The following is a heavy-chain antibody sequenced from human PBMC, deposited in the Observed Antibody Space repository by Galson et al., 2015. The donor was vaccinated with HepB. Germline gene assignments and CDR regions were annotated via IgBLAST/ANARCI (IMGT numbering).Heavy chain of an antibody. D-gene: IGHD6-19*01. Sequence: ETLSLTCTVSGGSISSYYWSWIRQPAGKGLEWIGRIYTSGSTNYNPSLKSRVTMSVDTSKNQFSLKLSSVTAADTAVYYCARDRVYSVAGLGYYYGMDVWGQGTTVTVSS. V-gene: IGHV4-4*07. CDR2: IYTSGST. J-gene: IGHJ6*02. CDR3: ARDRVYSVAGLGYYYGMDV. CDR1: GGSISSYY.